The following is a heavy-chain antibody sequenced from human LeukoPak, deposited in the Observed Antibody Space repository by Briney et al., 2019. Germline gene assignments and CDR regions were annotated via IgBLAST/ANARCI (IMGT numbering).Heavy chain of an antibody. CDR1: GGSISSGGYY. D-gene: IGHD1-26*01. CDR3: ARDPLVGATDLRPFDT. V-gene: IGHV4-30-2*01. CDR2: IYHSGST. J-gene: IGHJ3*02. Sequence: SDTLSLTCTVCGGSISSGGYYWSWIRQPPGKGLEWIGYIYHSGSTYYNPSLKSRVTISVDRSKNQFSLKLRSVTAADTAVYYCARDPLVGATDLRPFDTWGQGTMVTVSS.